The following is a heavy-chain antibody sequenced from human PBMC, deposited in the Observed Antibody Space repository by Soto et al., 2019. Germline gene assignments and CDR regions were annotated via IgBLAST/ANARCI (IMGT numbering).Heavy chain of an antibody. CDR2: IIPIFGTA. Sequence: SVKVFCRASGGTFSSYASSSVRQAPGQGLEWMGGIIPIFGTANYAQKFQVRVTITADESTSTAYMELSSMRSEDTAVYYCARDPSIKNWFDTWGQGTLVTVSS. CDR3: ARDPSIKNWFDT. J-gene: IGHJ5*02. CDR1: GGTFSSYA. V-gene: IGHV1-69*13.